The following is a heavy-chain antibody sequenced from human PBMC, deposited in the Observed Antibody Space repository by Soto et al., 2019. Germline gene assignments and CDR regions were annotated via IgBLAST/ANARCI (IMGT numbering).Heavy chain of an antibody. Sequence: ASVKVSCKASGYTFTGYYMHWVRQAPGQGLEWMGWINPNSGGTNYAQKFQGRVTMTRDTSISTVYMELSRLRSDDTAVYYCARDTASIVVVTAAILYYYYGMDVWGQGTTVTVSS. J-gene: IGHJ6*02. CDR3: ARDTASIVVVTAAILYYYYGMDV. CDR1: GYTFTGYY. V-gene: IGHV1-2*02. D-gene: IGHD2-2*02. CDR2: INPNSGGT.